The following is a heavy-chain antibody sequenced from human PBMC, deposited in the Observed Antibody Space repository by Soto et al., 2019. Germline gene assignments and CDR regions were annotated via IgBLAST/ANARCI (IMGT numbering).Heavy chain of an antibody. CDR2: IYDSGSP. CDR1: GGSIGVYD. Sequence: SETQSLTCSISGGSIGVYDGSWIRQPPGQALEWIGYIYDSGSPYYNPSLRSRVIISADTSKNQISLKLTSATAADTAVYYCARGVGSTPPRYWGRGTLVTVSS. J-gene: IGHJ4*02. V-gene: IGHV4-59*01. CDR3: ARGVGSTPPRY. D-gene: IGHD2-15*01.